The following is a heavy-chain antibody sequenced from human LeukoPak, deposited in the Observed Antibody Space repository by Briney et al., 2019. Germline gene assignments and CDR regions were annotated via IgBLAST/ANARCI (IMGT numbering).Heavy chain of an antibody. V-gene: IGHV3-23*01. CDR2: ISGSGGST. CDR1: GLNVSRNY. Sequence: TGGSLRLSCASSGLNVSRNYMSWVRQAPGKGPQWVSAISGSGGSTYYADSVKGRFTISRDNSKNTLYLQMNSLRAEDTAVYYCAKGSNDFWSGYSHYYYYYMDVWGKGTTVTVSS. J-gene: IGHJ6*03. D-gene: IGHD3-3*01. CDR3: AKGSNDFWSGYSHYYYYYMDV.